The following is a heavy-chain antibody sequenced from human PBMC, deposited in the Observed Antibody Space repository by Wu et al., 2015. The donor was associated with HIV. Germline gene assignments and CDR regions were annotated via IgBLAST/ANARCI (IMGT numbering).Heavy chain of an antibody. V-gene: IGHV1-18*01. CDR3: ATSLEVSGFDY. J-gene: IGHJ4*02. CDR2: ISPYNGNT. Sequence: QVQLVQSGAEVKKPGASVKVSCKASGYIFTSYGISWVRQAPGQGLEWMGWISPYNGNTDYAQNLQGRLTMTTDTSTSTAYMELRSLRSDDTAVYYCATSLEVSGFDYWGQGSLVTVSS. D-gene: IGHD3-16*01. CDR1: GYIFTSYG.